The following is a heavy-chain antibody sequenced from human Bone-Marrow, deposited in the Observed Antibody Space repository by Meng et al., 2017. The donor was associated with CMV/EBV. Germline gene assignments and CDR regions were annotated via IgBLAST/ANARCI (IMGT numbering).Heavy chain of an antibody. J-gene: IGHJ4*02. CDR3: ARGYCSSTSCYPRSLMKRSFDY. Sequence: ASVKVSCKASGYTFTSYGISWVRQAPGQGLEWMGWISGYDGRTNYAQKFQGRVTMTRDTSISTAYMELSRLRSDDTAVYYCARGYCSSTSCYPRSLMKRSFDYCGQGTLVTVSS. CDR2: ISGYDGRT. V-gene: IGHV1-18*01. D-gene: IGHD2-2*01. CDR1: GYTFTSYG.